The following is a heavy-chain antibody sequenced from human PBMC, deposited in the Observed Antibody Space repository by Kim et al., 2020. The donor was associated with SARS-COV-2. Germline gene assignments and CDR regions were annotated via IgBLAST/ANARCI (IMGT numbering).Heavy chain of an antibody. Sequence: RFTISRDNSKNTLYLQMNSLRAEDTAVYYCAKDLTGYCSGGSCYGGYFDYWGQGTLVTVSS. CDR3: AKDLTGYCSGGSCYGGYFDY. J-gene: IGHJ4*02. D-gene: IGHD2-15*01. V-gene: IGHV3-23*01.